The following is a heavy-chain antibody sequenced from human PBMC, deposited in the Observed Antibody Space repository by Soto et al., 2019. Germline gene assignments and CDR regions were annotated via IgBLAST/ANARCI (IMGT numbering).Heavy chain of an antibody. CDR3: ARNQGYYYDSSGYYQNDY. V-gene: IGHV1-69*13. D-gene: IGHD3-22*01. Sequence: SLKVSCKASGGTFSSYAISWVRQAPGQGLEWMGGIIPIFGTANYAQKFQGRVTITADESTSTAYMELSSLRSEDTAVYYCARNQGYYYDSSGYYQNDYWGQGTLVTVSS. J-gene: IGHJ4*02. CDR2: IIPIFGTA. CDR1: GGTFSSYA.